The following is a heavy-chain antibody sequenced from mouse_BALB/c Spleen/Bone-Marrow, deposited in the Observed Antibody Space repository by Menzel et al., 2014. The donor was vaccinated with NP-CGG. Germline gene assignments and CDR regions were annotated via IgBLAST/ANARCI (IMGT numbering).Heavy chain of an antibody. CDR3: ARNGNFYAMDY. Sequence: QVQLKDSGPGLVAPSQRVSITCTISGFSLTSYGVHWVRQPPGKGLEWLVVIWSDGSTTYNSALKSRLSISKDNSKSQVFLKMNSLQTDDTAMYYCARNGNFYAMDYWGQGTSVTVSS. CDR1: GFSLTSYG. CDR2: IWSDGST. D-gene: IGHD2-1*01. V-gene: IGHV2-6-1*01. J-gene: IGHJ4*01.